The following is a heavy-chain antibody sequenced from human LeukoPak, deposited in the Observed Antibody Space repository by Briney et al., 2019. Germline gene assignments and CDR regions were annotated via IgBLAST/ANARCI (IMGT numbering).Heavy chain of an antibody. Sequence: SETLSLTCTVSGGSISPYYWSWIRQPPGKGLEWLRYIYYSGNTDYNPSLKSRVAISVDTSKNQFSLKLSSVTAADTAVYYCARSTGSTMFIDYWGQGTLVTVSS. CDR3: ARSTGSTMFIDY. CDR1: GGSISPYY. V-gene: IGHV4-59*01. CDR2: IYYSGNT. J-gene: IGHJ4*02. D-gene: IGHD3-10*02.